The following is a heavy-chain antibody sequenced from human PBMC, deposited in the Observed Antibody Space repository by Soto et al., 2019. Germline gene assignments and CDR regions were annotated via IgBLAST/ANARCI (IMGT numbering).Heavy chain of an antibody. J-gene: IGHJ4*02. Sequence: PETLSLTCAVSGGSIFSSNWWNWVRQPPGKGLEWIGEIYHSGSTNYNPSLKSRVTISVDKPKNQFSLKLSSVTAADTAVYYCARAGAYSSGWYIDYWGQGTLVTVSS. CDR3: ARAGAYSSGWYIDY. CDR2: IYHSGST. CDR1: GGSIFSSNW. D-gene: IGHD6-19*01. V-gene: IGHV4-4*03.